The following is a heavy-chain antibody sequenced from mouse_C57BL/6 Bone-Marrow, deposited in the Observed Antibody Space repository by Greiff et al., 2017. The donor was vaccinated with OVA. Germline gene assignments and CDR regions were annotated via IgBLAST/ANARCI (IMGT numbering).Heavy chain of an antibody. CDR2: SRNKANDYTT. V-gene: IGHV7-1*01. J-gene: IGHJ1*03. Sequence: EVPGVESGGGLVQSGRSLRLSCATSGFTFSDFYMEWVRQAPGKGLEWIAASRNKANDYTTEYSASVKGRFIVSIDTSQTILYLQMNALRAEDTAIYYCARDEYYWYFDVWGTGTTVTVSS. CDR3: ARDEYYWYFDV. CDR1: GFTFSDFY.